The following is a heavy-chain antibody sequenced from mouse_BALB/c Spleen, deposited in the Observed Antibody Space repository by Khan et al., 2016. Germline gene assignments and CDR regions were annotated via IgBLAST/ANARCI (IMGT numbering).Heavy chain of an antibody. CDR1: GFTFSSYG. J-gene: IGHJ3*01. D-gene: IGHD1-2*01. Sequence: EVELVESGGDLVRPGGSLKLSCAASGFTFSSYGMSWVRQTPDKRLEWVATIGGGGTYTYYPDSVKGRFTISRDNAKNTLYLQLSSLKSEDTAMYYCSRPITTATSSWFTYWGQGTLVTFSA. V-gene: IGHV5-6*01. CDR2: IGGGGTYT. CDR3: SRPITTATSSWFTY.